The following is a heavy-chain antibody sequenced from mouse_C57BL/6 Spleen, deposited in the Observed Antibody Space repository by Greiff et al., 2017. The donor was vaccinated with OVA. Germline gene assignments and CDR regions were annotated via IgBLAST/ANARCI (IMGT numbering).Heavy chain of an antibody. D-gene: IGHD2-3*01. J-gene: IGHJ2*01. CDR1: GYTFTDYE. CDR2: IDPETGGT. CDR3: TRWRDPKIYDGYYVDFDY. V-gene: IGHV1-15*01. Sequence: QVQLQQSGAELVRPGASVTLSCKASGYTFTDYEMHWVKQTPVHGLEWIGAIDPETGGTAYNQKFTGKAILTADKSSSTAYMELRSLTSEDSAVYYCTRWRDPKIYDGYYVDFDYWGQGTTLTVSS.